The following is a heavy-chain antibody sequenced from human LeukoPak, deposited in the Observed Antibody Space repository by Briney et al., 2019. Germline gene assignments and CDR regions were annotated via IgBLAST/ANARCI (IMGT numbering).Heavy chain of an antibody. CDR1: GFTFSSYA. V-gene: IGHV3-30*04. CDR3: ATGAHDYDILTGYYSFWGVAFDI. J-gene: IGHJ3*02. CDR2: ISYDGSNK. Sequence: GGSLRLSCAASGFTFSSYAMPWVRQAPGKGLEWVTIISYDGSNKYYADSVKGRFTISRDNSKNTLYLQMNSLRAEDTAVYYCATGAHDYDILTGYYSFWGVAFDIWGQGTMVTVSS. D-gene: IGHD3-9*01.